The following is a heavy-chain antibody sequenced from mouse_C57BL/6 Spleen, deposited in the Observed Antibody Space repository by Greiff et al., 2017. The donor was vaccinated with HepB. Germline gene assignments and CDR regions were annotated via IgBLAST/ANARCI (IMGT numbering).Heavy chain of an antibody. V-gene: IGHV1-64*01. CDR1: GYTFTSYW. CDR2: IHPNSGST. J-gene: IGHJ1*03. Sequence: VKLQQPGAELVKPGASVKLSCKASGYTFTSYWMHWVKQRPGQGLEWIGMIHPNSGSTNYNEKFKSKATLTVDKSSSTAYMQLSSLTSEDSAVYYCARGITTVVPYWYFDVWGTGTTVTVSS. D-gene: IGHD1-1*01. CDR3: ARGITTVVPYWYFDV.